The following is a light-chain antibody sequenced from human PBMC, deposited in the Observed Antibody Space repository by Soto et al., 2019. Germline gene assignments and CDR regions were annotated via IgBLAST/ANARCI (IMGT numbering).Light chain of an antibody. Sequence: EVVMTQSPATLSVSPGERVTLSCRASESVHRNLAWYQQKPGQGPSLLIYYASTRATGVPDRFTGSGSGTEFTLTIRSLQSEDFAVYHCQHYSNWPPTFGPGTKVEIK. J-gene: IGKJ3*01. CDR2: YAS. CDR3: QHYSNWPPT. CDR1: ESVHRN. V-gene: IGKV3-15*01.